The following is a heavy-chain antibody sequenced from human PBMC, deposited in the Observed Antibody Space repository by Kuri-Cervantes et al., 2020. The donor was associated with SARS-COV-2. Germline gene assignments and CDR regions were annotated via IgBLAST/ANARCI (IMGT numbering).Heavy chain of an antibody. Sequence: GGSLRLSCAAYGFNFNEYTLHWVRQAPWEGLEWVSLISRDSRNTYYADSVKGRFTISRDNSKNSLYLQMNSLRAEDSALYYCAKEGGTIYMDVWGKGTTVTVSS. CDR2: ISRDSRNT. CDR3: AKEGGTIYMDV. CDR1: GFNFNEYT. D-gene: IGHD2-15*01. V-gene: IGHV3-43*01. J-gene: IGHJ6*03.